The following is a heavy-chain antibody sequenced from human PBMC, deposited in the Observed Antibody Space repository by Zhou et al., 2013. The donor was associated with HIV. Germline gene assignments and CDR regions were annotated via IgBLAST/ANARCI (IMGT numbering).Heavy chain of an antibody. CDR1: GYSFTSYG. CDR2: ISDYNGNT. V-gene: IGHV1-18*01. D-gene: IGHD2-8*02. J-gene: IGHJ2*01. Sequence: QVQLVQSGAEVKKPGASVKVSCKASGYSFTSYGLTWVRQAPGQGLEWMGWISDYNGNTHYALELQGRVTMTTDTSTSTAYMELRSLRSDDTAVYYCARRPNWWEGYFDLWGRGTLVTVSS. CDR3: ARRPNWWEGYFDL.